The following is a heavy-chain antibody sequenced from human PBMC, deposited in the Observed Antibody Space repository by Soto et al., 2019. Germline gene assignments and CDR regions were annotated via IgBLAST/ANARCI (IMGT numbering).Heavy chain of an antibody. V-gene: IGHV3-9*01. J-gene: IGHJ4*02. CDR2: ISWNSGSI. CDR3: ARLQDIVVVPAAFFDY. CDR1: VFTFDDYA. Sequence: PGGSLRLSCAASVFTFDDYAMHWVRQAPGKGLEWVSGISWNSGSIGYADSVKGRFTISRDNAKNSLYLQMNSLRAEDTALYYCARLQDIVVVPAAFFDYWGQGTLVTVSS. D-gene: IGHD2-2*01.